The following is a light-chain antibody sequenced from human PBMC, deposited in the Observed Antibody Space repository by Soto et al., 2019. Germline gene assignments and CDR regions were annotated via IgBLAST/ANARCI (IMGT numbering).Light chain of an antibody. V-gene: IGKV3-15*01. Sequence: DTLMTQSPATLSVSPGERSAVSCRAIQSLSSNLAWYQQKPGQAPRLLILGASERATDIPARFSGSGSGTDFTLTISSLLSEDFAVYYCHQYYKWPLTFGGGTKVDIK. CDR3: HQYYKWPLT. J-gene: IGKJ4*01. CDR2: GAS. CDR1: QSLSSN.